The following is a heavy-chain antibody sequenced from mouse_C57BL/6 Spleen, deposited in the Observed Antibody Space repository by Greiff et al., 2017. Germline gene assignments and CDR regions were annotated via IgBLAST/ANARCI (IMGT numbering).Heavy chain of an antibody. CDR3: AREGSSSPFAY. Sequence: EVKLVESEGGLVQPGSSMKLSCTASGFTFSDYYMAWVRQVPEKGLEWVANINYDGSSTYYLDSLKSRFIISSDNAKNILYLQMSSLKSEDTATYYCAREGSSSPFAYWGQGTLVTVSA. D-gene: IGHD1-1*01. CDR1: GFTFSDYY. CDR2: INYDGSST. V-gene: IGHV5-16*01. J-gene: IGHJ3*01.